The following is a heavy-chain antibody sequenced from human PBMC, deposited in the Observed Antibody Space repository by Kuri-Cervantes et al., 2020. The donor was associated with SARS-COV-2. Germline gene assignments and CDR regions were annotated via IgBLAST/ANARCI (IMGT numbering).Heavy chain of an antibody. V-gene: IGHV1-2*02. CDR1: GYTFTGYY. CDR2: INPNSGGT. J-gene: IGHJ5*02. CDR3: ARDSIPTLGYCSSTSCYVPYNWFDP. D-gene: IGHD2-2*01. Sequence: ASVKVSCKASGYTFTGYYMHWVRQAPGQGLEWMGWINPNSGGTNYAQKFQGRVTMTTDTSTSTAYMELRSLRSDDTAAYYCARDSIPTLGYCSSTSCYVPYNWFDPWGQGTLVTVSS.